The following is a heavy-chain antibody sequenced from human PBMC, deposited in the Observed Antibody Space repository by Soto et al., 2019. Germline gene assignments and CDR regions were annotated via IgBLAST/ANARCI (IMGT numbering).Heavy chain of an antibody. Sequence: GGSLRLSCAASGFTFSSYGMHWVRQAPGKGLEWVAVIWYDGSNKYYADSVKGRFTISRDNSKNTLYLKMNSLRAEDTAVYYCARDSTALGVVIIPDYWGQGTLVTVSS. D-gene: IGHD3-3*01. CDR3: ARDSTALGVVIIPDY. CDR2: IWYDGSNK. CDR1: GFTFSSYG. V-gene: IGHV3-33*01. J-gene: IGHJ4*02.